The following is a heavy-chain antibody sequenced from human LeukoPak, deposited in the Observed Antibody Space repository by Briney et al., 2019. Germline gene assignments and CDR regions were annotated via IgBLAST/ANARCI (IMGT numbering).Heavy chain of an antibody. CDR1: GGSISSYY. CDR2: IYYSGTT. V-gene: IGHV4-59*05. CDR3: ARLRFDFWSGYTHPYFDY. D-gene: IGHD3-3*01. J-gene: IGHJ4*02. Sequence: PSETLSLTCTVSGGSISSYYWSWIRQPPGKGLEWIGSIYYSGTTYYNPSLKSRVTISVDTSKIQFPLKLSPVAATDTAVYFCARLRFDFWSGYTHPYFDYWGQGTLVTVSS.